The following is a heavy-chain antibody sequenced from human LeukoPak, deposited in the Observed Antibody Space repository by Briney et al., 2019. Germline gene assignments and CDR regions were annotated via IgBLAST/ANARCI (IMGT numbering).Heavy chain of an antibody. CDR2: IYYSGST. CDR1: GGSISSYY. D-gene: IGHD3-22*01. J-gene: IGHJ3*02. Sequence: SETLSLTCTVSGGSISSYYWSWIRQPPGKGLEWIGYIYYSGSTNYNPSLKSRVTISVDTSKNQFSLKLSSVTAADTAVYYCARVRYYYDSSGYWSDAFDIWGQGTMVTVSS. CDR3: ARVRYYYDSSGYWSDAFDI. V-gene: IGHV4-59*01.